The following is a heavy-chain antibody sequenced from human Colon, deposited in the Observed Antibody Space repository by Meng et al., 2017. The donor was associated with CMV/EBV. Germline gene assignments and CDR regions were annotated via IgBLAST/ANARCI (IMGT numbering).Heavy chain of an antibody. CDR3: ARVEDSYYYYGMDV. Sequence: LRPSCTVSGGSISSDYWSWIGQPPGKGLEWIGYIYYSGSTNYNPSLKSRVTISVDTSKNQFSLKLSSVTAADTAVYYCARVEDSYYYYGMDVWGQGTTVTVSS. V-gene: IGHV4-59*01. J-gene: IGHJ6*02. CDR1: GGSISSDY. CDR2: IYYSGST.